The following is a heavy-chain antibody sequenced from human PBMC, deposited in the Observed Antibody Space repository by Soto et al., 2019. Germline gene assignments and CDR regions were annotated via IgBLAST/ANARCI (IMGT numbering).Heavy chain of an antibody. CDR3: AKDVCSGSTTSCYTRLDF. CDR1: GATFSGSA. Sequence: KVSCKASGATFSGSAFSWVRQAPGQGLEWMGGITPTLGTTNYAQHLQGRVTITADESTATSFMELTSLTSADTAVYYCAKDVCSGSTTSCYTRLDFWGQGALVTVSS. CDR2: ITPTLGTT. J-gene: IGHJ4*02. V-gene: IGHV1-69*01. D-gene: IGHD2-2*02.